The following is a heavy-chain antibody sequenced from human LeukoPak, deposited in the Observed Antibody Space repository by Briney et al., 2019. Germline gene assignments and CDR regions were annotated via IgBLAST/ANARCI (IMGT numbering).Heavy chain of an antibody. CDR2: ISSSGSTI. D-gene: IGHD3-22*01. Sequence: GGSLRLSCAASGFTFSSYEMNWVRQAPGKGLEWVSYISSSGSTIYYADSVKGRFTISRDNAKNSLYLQMNSLRAEDTAVYYCARGHSSGYYYGSHFDYWGQGTLVTVSS. V-gene: IGHV3-48*03. CDR3: ARGHSSGYYYGSHFDY. CDR1: GFTFSSYE. J-gene: IGHJ4*02.